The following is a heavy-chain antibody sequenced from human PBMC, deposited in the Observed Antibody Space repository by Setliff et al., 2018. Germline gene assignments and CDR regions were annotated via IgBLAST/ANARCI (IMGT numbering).Heavy chain of an antibody. V-gene: IGHV3-23*01. CDR3: ARVSQWLLHAFDI. D-gene: IGHD1-26*01. CDR1: GLTFSSYA. CDR2: ISGSGGST. Sequence: GGSLRLSCAASGLTFSSYAMSWVRQAPGKGLEWVSAISGSGGSTYYADSVKGRFTISRDNSKNTLYLQMNSLRAEDTAVYYCARVSQWLLHAFDIWGQGTMVTVS. J-gene: IGHJ3*02.